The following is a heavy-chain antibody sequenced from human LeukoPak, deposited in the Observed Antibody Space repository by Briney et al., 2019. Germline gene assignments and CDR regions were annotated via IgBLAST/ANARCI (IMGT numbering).Heavy chain of an antibody. J-gene: IGHJ4*02. CDR3: ARLYSSSSGQTFDY. Sequence: SETLSLTCAVYGGSFSGYYWSWIRQPPGKGLEWIGEINHSGSTNYNPSLKSRVTISVDASRSQFSLKLSSVTAADTAVYYCARLYSSSSGQTFDYWGQGTLVTVSS. D-gene: IGHD6-6*01. CDR2: INHSGST. CDR1: GGSFSGYY. V-gene: IGHV4-34*01.